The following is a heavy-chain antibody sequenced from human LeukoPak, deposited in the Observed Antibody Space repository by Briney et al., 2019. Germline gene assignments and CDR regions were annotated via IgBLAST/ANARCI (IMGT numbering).Heavy chain of an antibody. J-gene: IGHJ3*02. Sequence: PGGSLRLSCAASGFTFSSYAMSWVRLALGKGLEWVSAISGSGGSTYYADSVKGRFTISRDNSKNTLYLQMNSLRAEDTAVYYCAKDRPSQYSSGWYAPDAFDIWGQGTMVTVSS. D-gene: IGHD6-19*01. CDR2: ISGSGGST. CDR3: AKDRPSQYSSGWYAPDAFDI. CDR1: GFTFSSYA. V-gene: IGHV3-23*01.